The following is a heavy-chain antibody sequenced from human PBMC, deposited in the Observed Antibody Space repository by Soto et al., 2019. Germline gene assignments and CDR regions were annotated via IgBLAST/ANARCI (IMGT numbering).Heavy chain of an antibody. CDR2: IDPSGSYT. CDR1: GYSFTIYW. D-gene: IGHD6-13*01. Sequence: PGESLKISCNGSGYSFTIYWISWVRQMPGKGLEWMGRIDPSGSYTNYSPSFQGHVTISADKSISTAYLQWSSLKASDTAMYYCARRGAAAGSESYYYYGMDVWGQGTTVTVSS. J-gene: IGHJ6*02. CDR3: ARRGAAAGSESYYYYGMDV. V-gene: IGHV5-10-1*01.